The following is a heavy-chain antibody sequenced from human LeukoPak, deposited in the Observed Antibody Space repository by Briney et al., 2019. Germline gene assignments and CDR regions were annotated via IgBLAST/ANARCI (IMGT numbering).Heavy chain of an antibody. CDR1: RYTFTSYG. J-gene: IGHJ4*02. D-gene: IGHD2-15*01. CDR3: ARDIHSPYCSGGIWYSRVEFDY. V-gene: IGHV1-18*01. Sequence: ASVTVSCKASRYTFTSYGISWVRQAPRQELDGMGWISAYNGNTKYARKLQGRVTMTTDTSTNTAYMELRSLRSDDTSVYYCARDIHSPYCSGGIWYSRVEFDYWGQGTLVTVSS. CDR2: ISAYNGNT.